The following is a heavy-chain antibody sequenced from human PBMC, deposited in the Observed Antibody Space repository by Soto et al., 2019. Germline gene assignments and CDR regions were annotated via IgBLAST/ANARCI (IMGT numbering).Heavy chain of an antibody. J-gene: IGHJ3*02. V-gene: IGHV1-2*04. CDR3: ATGWNDDAFDI. CDR2: INPNSGGT. Sequence: QVQLVQSGAGVKKPGASVKVSCKASGYTFTGYYMHWVRQAPGQGLEWMGWINPNSGGTNYAQKFQGWVTMNRDTSINPAYMELSSLRSDDTAVYYCATGWNDDAFDIWGQGTMVTVSS. CDR1: GYTFTGYY. D-gene: IGHD1-1*01.